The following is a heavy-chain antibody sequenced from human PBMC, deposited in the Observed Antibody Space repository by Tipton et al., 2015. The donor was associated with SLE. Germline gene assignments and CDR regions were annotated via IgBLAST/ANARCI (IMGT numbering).Heavy chain of an antibody. CDR1: GGSISSSSYY. CDR3: ARDGVRKGWWFFDL. Sequence: TLSLTCTVSGGSISSSSYYWGWIRQPPGKGLEWIGSIYYSGSTYYNPSLKSRVTISVDTSNNQFSLKLTSVTAADTAVYYCARDGVRKGWWFFDLWGRGTLVPVSS. J-gene: IGHJ2*01. D-gene: IGHD3-16*01. CDR2: IYYSGST. V-gene: IGHV4-39*07.